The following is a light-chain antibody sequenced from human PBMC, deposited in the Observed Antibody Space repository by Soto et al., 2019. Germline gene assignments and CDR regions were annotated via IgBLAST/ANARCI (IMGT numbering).Light chain of an antibody. CDR1: QSVSRY. J-gene: IGKJ5*01. CDR3: QQYNKWPIT. CDR2: DAS. Sequence: EIVLSQSPATLSLSPGERATLSCRASQSVSRYLAWYQQKPGQAPRLLIYDASNRATGIPARFSGGGSGTEFTLTISSLQSEDSAFYYCQQYNKWPITFGQGTLLAIK. V-gene: IGKV3-11*01.